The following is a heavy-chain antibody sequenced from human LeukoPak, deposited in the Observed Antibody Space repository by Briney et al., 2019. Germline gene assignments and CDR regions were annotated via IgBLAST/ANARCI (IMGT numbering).Heavy chain of an antibody. CDR3: ARSSIVGTDFDY. V-gene: IGHV4-30-2*01. CDR2: IFHSGST. Sequence: SETLSLTCTVSGGPISSGGYYWSWIRQPPGKGLEWIGYIFHSGSTYYNPSLKSRVTISVDRSKNQFSLKLSSVTAADTAVFYCARSSIVGTDFDYWGQGTLVTVSS. J-gene: IGHJ4*02. D-gene: IGHD1-26*01. CDR1: GGPISSGGYY.